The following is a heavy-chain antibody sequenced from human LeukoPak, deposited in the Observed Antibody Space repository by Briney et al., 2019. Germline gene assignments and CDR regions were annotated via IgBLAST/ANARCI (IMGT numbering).Heavy chain of an antibody. D-gene: IGHD2-2*01. V-gene: IGHV1-18*04. Sequence: ASVKVSCKASGYTFTGYYIHWVRQAPGQGLEWMGWISAYNGNTNYAQKLQGRVTMTTDTSTSTAYMELRSLRSDDTAVYYCARGVAGYCSSTSCPYYFDYWGQGTLVTVSS. J-gene: IGHJ4*02. CDR2: ISAYNGNT. CDR1: GYTFTGYY. CDR3: ARGVAGYCSSTSCPYYFDY.